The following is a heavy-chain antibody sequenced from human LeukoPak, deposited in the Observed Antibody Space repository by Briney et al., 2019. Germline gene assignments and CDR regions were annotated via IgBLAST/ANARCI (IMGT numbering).Heavy chain of an antibody. CDR2: IYYSGST. J-gene: IGHJ4*02. CDR1: GGSISSSSYY. D-gene: IGHD1-26*01. Sequence: SETLSLTCTVSGGSISSSSYYWGWIRQPPGKGLEWIGSIYYSGSTYYNPSLKSRVTISVDTSKNQFSLKLSSVTAADTAVCYCASLVGAIHFDYWGQGTLVTVSS. V-gene: IGHV4-39*01. CDR3: ASLVGAIHFDY.